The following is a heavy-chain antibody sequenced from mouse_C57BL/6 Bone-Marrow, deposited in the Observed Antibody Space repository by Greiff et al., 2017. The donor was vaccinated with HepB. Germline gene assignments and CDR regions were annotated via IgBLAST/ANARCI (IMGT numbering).Heavy chain of an antibody. D-gene: IGHD2-2*01. V-gene: IGHV14-4*01. CDR1: GFNIKDDY. CDR3: TKGVTTGFDY. CDR2: IDPENGDT. J-gene: IGHJ2*01. Sequence: VHVKQSGAELVRPGASVKLSCSASGFNIKDDYMHWVKQRPEQGLEWIGWIDPENGDTEYASKFQGKATITADTSSNTAYRQLSSLTSEDTAVYYCTKGVTTGFDYWGKGTTLTVSS.